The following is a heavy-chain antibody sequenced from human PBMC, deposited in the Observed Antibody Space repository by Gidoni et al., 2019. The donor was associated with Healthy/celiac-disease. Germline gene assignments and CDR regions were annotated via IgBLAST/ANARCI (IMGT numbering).Heavy chain of an antibody. J-gene: IGHJ3*02. Sequence: QVQLQESGPGLVKPSETLSLTCTVSGGSISSYYWSWLRQPPGKGLEWIGYIYYSGSTNYNPSIKSRVTISVDTSKNQFSLKLSSVTAADTAVYYCARHPQPGYSGSYYGGFDIWGQGTMVTVSS. CDR1: GGSISSYY. CDR2: IYYSGST. D-gene: IGHD1-26*01. CDR3: ARHPQPGYSGSYYGGFDI. V-gene: IGHV4-59*08.